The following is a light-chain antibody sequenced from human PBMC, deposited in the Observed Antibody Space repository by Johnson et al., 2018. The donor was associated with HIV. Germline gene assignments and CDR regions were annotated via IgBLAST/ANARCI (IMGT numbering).Light chain of an antibody. CDR2: NND. J-gene: IGLJ1*01. CDR3: GTWDSSLSAHYV. V-gene: IGLV1-51*01. Sequence: QSVLTQPPSVSAAPGQKVTISCSGSRSNIGNNYVSWYQQFPGTAPKLLISNNDKRPSGIPDRFSGSKSGTSATLGIAGLQTGDEAAYYCGTWDSSLSAHYVFGTGTKITVL. CDR1: RSNIGNNY.